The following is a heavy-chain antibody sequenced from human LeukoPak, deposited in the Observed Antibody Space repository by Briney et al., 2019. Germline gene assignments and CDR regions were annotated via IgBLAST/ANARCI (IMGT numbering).Heavy chain of an antibody. CDR3: AKDTYYDINGLEMGY. Sequence: PGGSLRLSCAASGFTFSDYYMSWIRQAPGKGLEWVSYISSSGSTIYYADSVKGRFTISRDNAKNSLYLQMNSLRAEDTALYYCAKDTYYDINGLEMGYWGQGTLVTVSS. J-gene: IGHJ4*02. D-gene: IGHD3-9*01. CDR2: ISSSGSTI. V-gene: IGHV3-11*01. CDR1: GFTFSDYY.